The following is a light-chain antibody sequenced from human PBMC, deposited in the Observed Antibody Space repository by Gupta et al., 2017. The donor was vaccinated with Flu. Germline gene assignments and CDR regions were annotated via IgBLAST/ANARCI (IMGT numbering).Light chain of an antibody. CDR3: CSCACSSTFV. CDR1: SSESRSFYL. CDR2: EFT. V-gene: IGLV2-23*02. Sequence: SITCSCTGTSSESRSFYLVAWYQQNPGKALKLMIDEFTKRPSGVSDRFSGSKSGNTASPTISGLQAEDDAYDYCCSCACSSTFVFGGGTKLTVL. J-gene: IGLJ2*01.